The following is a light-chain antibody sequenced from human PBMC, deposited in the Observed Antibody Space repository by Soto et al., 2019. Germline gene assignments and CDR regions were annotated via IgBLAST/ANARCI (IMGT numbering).Light chain of an antibody. CDR2: GTS. CDR3: QQYRSSLFT. J-gene: IGKJ3*01. V-gene: IGKV3-20*01. CDR1: QSVSSKY. Sequence: DIVLTQSPGTLSLSPGERATLSCRASQSVSSKYLAWYQQKPGQPPRVLIYGTSIRATGIPERFSGGGSGTDFTLTITRLESEDFAVYYCQQYRSSLFTFGPGTKVDFK.